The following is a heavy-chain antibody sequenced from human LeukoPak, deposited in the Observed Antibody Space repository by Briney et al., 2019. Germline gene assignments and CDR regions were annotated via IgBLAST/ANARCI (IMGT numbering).Heavy chain of an antibody. CDR2: INHSGST. V-gene: IGHV4-34*01. D-gene: IGHD2-15*01. CDR3: ARGRGGGPSDY. Sequence: AETLSLTCAVYGGSFSGYYWSWIRQPPGKVLEWIGEINHSGSTNYNPSLKSRVTISVDTSKNQFSLKLSSVTAADMAVYYCARGRGGGPSDYWGQGTLVTVSS. CDR1: GGSFSGYY. J-gene: IGHJ4*02.